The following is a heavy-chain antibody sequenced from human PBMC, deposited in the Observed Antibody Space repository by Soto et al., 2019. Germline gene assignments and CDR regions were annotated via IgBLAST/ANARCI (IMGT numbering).Heavy chain of an antibody. V-gene: IGHV1-46*01. CDR2: INPSGGST. CDR1: GYTFTSYY. J-gene: IGHJ4*02. CDR3: GRDPLYQYYYDSSGSHFDY. Sequence: ASVKVSCKASGYTFTSYYMHWVRQAPGQGLEWMGIINPSGGSTSYTQKFQGRVTMTRDTSTSTVYMELSSLRSEDTAVYYCGRDPLYQYYYDSSGSHFDYWGQGTLVTVSS. D-gene: IGHD3-22*01.